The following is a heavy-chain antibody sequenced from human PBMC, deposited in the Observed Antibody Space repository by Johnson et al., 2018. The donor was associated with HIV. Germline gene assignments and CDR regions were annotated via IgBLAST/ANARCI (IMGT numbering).Heavy chain of an antibody. CDR1: GFTFSSYA. J-gene: IGHJ3*01. Sequence: QMQLVESGGGVVQPGRSLRLSCAASGFTFSSYAMHWVRQAPGKGLEWVAVISYDGSNKYYADSVKGRFTISRENAKNSLYLQMDSLRAEDTAVYYCARMGLTGAFDFWGQGTMVIVSS. V-gene: IGHV3-30-3*01. D-gene: IGHD3-9*01. CDR2: ISYDGSNK. CDR3: ARMGLTGAFDF.